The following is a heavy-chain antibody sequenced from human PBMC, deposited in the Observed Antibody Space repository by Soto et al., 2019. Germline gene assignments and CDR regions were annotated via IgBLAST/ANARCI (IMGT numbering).Heavy chain of an antibody. CDR2: ISYDGSNK. Sequence: QVQLVESGGGVVQPGRSLRLSCAASGFTFSSYAMHWVRQAPGKGLEWVAVISYDGSNKYYADSVKGRFTISRDNSKNTLYLQMNILRAEDTAVYYCARAAFDIWGQGTMVTVSS. V-gene: IGHV3-30-3*01. CDR3: ARAAFDI. J-gene: IGHJ3*02. CDR1: GFTFSSYA.